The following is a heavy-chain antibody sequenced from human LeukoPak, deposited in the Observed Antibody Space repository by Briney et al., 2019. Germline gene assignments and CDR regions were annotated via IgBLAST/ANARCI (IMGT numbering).Heavy chain of an antibody. CDR2: ISSSSSYI. J-gene: IGHJ4*02. Sequence: PGGSLRLSCAASGFTFSSYAMTWVRQAPGKGLEWVSSISSSSSYIYYADSVKGRFTISRDNAKNSLYLQMNSLRAEDTAVYYCARRVGAAGTSACDYWGQGTLVTVSS. V-gene: IGHV3-21*01. D-gene: IGHD6-13*01. CDR3: ARRVGAAGTSACDY. CDR1: GFTFSSYA.